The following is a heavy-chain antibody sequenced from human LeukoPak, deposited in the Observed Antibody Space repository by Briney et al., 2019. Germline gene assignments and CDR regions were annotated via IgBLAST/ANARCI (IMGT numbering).Heavy chain of an antibody. Sequence: GGSLRLSCAASGFTFSSYAMSWVRQAPGKGLEWVSAISGSGGSTYYADSVKGRFTISRDNSKNTLYLQMNSLRAEDTAVYYCAGGYSYEVYYYYGMDVWGQGTTVTVSS. CDR2: ISGSGGST. CDR3: AGGYSYEVYYYYGMDV. J-gene: IGHJ6*02. D-gene: IGHD5-18*01. CDR1: GFTFSSYA. V-gene: IGHV3-23*01.